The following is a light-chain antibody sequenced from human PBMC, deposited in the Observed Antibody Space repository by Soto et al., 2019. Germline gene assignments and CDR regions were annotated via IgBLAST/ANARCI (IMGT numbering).Light chain of an antibody. CDR1: QSISSY. J-gene: IGKJ1*01. Sequence: DIQMTQSPSSLSASVGDRFTITCRASQSISSYLNWYQLKPGKAPKLLIYAASSLQSGVPSRFSGSGSGTDFTLTISSLQPEDFATYYCQQSYSTPWTLGQGTKVDIK. V-gene: IGKV1-39*01. CDR3: QQSYSTPWT. CDR2: AAS.